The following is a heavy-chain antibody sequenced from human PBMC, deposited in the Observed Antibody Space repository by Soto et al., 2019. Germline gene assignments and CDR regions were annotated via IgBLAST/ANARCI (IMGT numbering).Heavy chain of an antibody. CDR1: GFTFSSYA. V-gene: IGHV3-30*04. J-gene: IGHJ4*02. CDR3: ARDATDYYDSSGYYLLDY. Sequence: PGGSLRLSCAASGFTFSSYAMPWVRQAPGKGLEWVAVISYDGSDTTYADSVKGRFTISRDNAKNSLYLQMNSLRAEDTAVYYCARDATDYYDSSGYYLLDYWGQGTLVTVSS. D-gene: IGHD3-22*01. CDR2: ISYDGSDT.